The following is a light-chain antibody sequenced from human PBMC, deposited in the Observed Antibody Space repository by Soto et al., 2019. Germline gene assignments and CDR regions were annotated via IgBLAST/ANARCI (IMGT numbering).Light chain of an antibody. Sequence: DIQMTQSPSSLSASVGDRVTITCRASQGISTYLAWYQQKPGKVPKLLIYAASTLQSGVPSRFSGSGSGTDFTLTISSLQPEDVATYYCLKYNSAPLTFGPGTKVDIK. J-gene: IGKJ3*01. V-gene: IGKV1-27*01. CDR2: AAS. CDR1: QGISTY. CDR3: LKYNSAPLT.